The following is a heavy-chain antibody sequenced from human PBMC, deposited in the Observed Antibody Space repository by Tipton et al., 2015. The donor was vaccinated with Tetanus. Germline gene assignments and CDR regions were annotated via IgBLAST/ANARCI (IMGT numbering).Heavy chain of an antibody. V-gene: IGHV3-7*01. Sequence: SLRLSCAASGFTFSSYWMSWVRQAPGKGLEWVANIKQDGSEKYYVDSVKGRFTISRDNAKNSLYLQMNSLRAEDTAVYYCARIPAIVVVTFDYWGQGTLVTVSS. D-gene: IGHD3-22*01. CDR3: ARIPAIVVVTFDY. CDR1: GFTFSSYW. CDR2: IKQDGSEK. J-gene: IGHJ4*02.